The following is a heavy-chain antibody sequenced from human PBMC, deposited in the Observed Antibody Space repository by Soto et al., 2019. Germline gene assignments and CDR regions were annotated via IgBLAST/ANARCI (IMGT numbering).Heavy chain of an antibody. D-gene: IGHD2-2*01. CDR1: GGSISSYY. J-gene: IGHJ6*04. CDR2: IYTSGST. CDR3: ARDPGASCYRCGMDV. V-gene: IGHV4-4*07. Sequence: QVQLQESGPGLVKPSETLSLTCTVSGGSISSYYWSWIRQPAGKGLEWIGRIYTSGSTNYNPSLKRRVTMSVDTSKNQFSLKLSSVSAADTAVYYCARDPGASCYRCGMDVWGKGTTVTVSS.